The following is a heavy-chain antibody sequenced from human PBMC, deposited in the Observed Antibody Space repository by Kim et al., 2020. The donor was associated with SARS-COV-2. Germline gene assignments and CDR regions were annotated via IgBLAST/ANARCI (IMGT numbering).Heavy chain of an antibody. CDR2: ISSSSSTI. J-gene: IGHJ4*02. CDR3: ARSGIVGATTDY. D-gene: IGHD1-26*01. V-gene: IGHV3-48*02. Sequence: GGSLRLSCAASGFTFSSYSMNWVRQAPGKGLEWVAYISSSSSTIYYEDSVTGQFTISRDNAKNSLYLQMNSLRDEDTALYYCARSGIVGATTDYWGQGTLHTLSS. CDR1: GFTFSSYS.